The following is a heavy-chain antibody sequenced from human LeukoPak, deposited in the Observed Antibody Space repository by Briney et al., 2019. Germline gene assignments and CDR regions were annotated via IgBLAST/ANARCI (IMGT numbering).Heavy chain of an antibody. CDR3: AKDLTTVTTNA. J-gene: IGHJ5*02. V-gene: IGHV3-30-3*01. CDR1: GFTFSSYA. Sequence: GGSLRLSCAASGFTFSSYAMHWVRQAPGKGLEWVAVISYDGSNKYYADSVKGRFTISRDNSKNTLYLQMNSLRAEDTAVYYCAKDLTTVTTNAWGQGTLVTVSS. D-gene: IGHD4-11*01. CDR2: ISYDGSNK.